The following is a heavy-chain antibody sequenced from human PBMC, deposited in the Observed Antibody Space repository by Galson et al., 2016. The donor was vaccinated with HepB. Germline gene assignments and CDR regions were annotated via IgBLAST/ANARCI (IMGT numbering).Heavy chain of an antibody. Sequence: SLRLSCATSGFTFTSFWMSWVRQAPGKGLEWVASIKQDESEKYYVDSVKGRFTISRDNAKNSLYLQMDSLRDEDTAVYYCARDKRLWLVWGQGTRVTVSS. CDR3: ARDKRLWLV. CDR1: GFTFTSFW. CDR2: IKQDESEK. V-gene: IGHV3-7*03. J-gene: IGHJ4*02. D-gene: IGHD5-18*01.